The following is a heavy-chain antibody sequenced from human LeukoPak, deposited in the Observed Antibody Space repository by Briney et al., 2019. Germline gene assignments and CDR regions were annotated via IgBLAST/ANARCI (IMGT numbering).Heavy chain of an antibody. J-gene: IGHJ5*02. V-gene: IGHV4-34*01. CDR1: GGSFSGYY. CDR3: ARGCSGGSCYSGMRPSRGFDP. D-gene: IGHD2-15*01. CDR2: INHSGST. Sequence: SETLSLTCAVYGGSFSGYYWSWIRQPPGKGLEWIGEINHSGSTNYNPSLKSRVTISVDTSKNQFSLKLSSVTAADTAVYYCARGCSGGSCYSGMRPSRGFDPWGQRTLVTVSS.